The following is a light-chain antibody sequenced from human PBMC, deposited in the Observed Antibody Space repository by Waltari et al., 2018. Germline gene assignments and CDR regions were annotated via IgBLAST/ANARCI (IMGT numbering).Light chain of an antibody. CDR3: QQYDSSPWT. J-gene: IGKJ1*01. CDR2: QAF. CDR1: QSIRRW. Sequence: DIQLTQSPSFLSASVRDRVTITCRASQSIRRWLAWYQQKPGKAPKLLIYQAFSLESGVPSRFSGSGSGTEFTLTINSLQPDDFASYYCQQYDSSPWTFGQGTKVEVK. V-gene: IGKV1-5*03.